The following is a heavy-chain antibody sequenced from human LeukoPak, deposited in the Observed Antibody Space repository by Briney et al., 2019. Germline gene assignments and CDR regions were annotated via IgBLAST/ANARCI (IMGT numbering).Heavy chain of an antibody. V-gene: IGHV3-23*01. J-gene: IGHJ4*02. CDR2: SSGSGGST. CDR3: AKMGNMVATKGYFDY. D-gene: IGHD5-12*01. Sequence: PWGSLTLSCAASGFTFSSYAIRWSRQGPGIWLEWVPASSGSGGSTHYADPVRGRFTISRDNSKNPLYLQMTSLRAEHTAVYYCAKMGNMVATKGYFDYWGQGTLVTVSS. CDR1: GFTFSSYA.